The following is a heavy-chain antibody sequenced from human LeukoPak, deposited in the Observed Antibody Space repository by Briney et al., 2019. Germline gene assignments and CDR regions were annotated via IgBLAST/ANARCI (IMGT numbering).Heavy chain of an antibody. D-gene: IGHD3-22*01. Sequence: PSETLSLTCTVSGGSISSYYWNWIRQPPGKGLEWIGYIYYSGSTNYNPSLKSRVTISVDTSKNQFPLKLSSVTAADTPVYYCGRGADGSGYYAIFYFDYWGEGTLGTVSS. V-gene: IGHV4-59*01. CDR1: GGSISSYY. J-gene: IGHJ4*02. CDR3: GRGADGSGYYAIFYFDY. CDR2: IYYSGST.